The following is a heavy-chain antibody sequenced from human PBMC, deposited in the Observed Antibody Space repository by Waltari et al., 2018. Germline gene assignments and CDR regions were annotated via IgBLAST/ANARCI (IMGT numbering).Heavy chain of an antibody. Sequence: QLLESGGGWIQPGGSLRLSCVASGFTFSNFAISWVRQALGKGLEWVSGITSGGGDTYYADSVRGRFTISRDNARNRLYLQMNSLRDEDTAVYYCAKEIHTIGRPCFDCWGQGVRVTVSS. CDR1: GFTFSNFA. V-gene: IGHV3-23*01. J-gene: IGHJ4*02. CDR2: ITSGGGDT. CDR3: AKEIHTIGRPCFDC.